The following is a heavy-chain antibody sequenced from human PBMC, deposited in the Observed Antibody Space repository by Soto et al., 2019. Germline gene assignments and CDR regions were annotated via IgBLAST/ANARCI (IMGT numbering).Heavy chain of an antibody. CDR2: ISSSGSTI. Sequence: GGSLRLSCAASGFTFSSYEMNWVRQAPGKGLEWVSYISSSGSTIYYADSVKGRFTISRDNAKNSLYLQMNSLRAEDTAVYYCAREGLELNPRGYYFDYWGQGTLVTVSS. CDR3: AREGLELNPRGYYFDY. V-gene: IGHV3-48*03. CDR1: GFTFSSYE. J-gene: IGHJ4*02. D-gene: IGHD1-7*01.